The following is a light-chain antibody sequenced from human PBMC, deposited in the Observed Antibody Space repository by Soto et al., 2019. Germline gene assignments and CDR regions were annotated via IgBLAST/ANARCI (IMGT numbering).Light chain of an antibody. V-gene: IGKV1-39*01. J-gene: IGKJ4*01. CDR2: AAS. CDR1: QSISSY. Sequence: DIQMTQSPSSLSASVGDRVTITCRASQSISSYLNWYQQKPGKAPKLLIYAASSLQSGVPSRFSGSGSGTDFTLTISSLQPEDFANYYCQQSYSTPRTFGGGTQVDIK. CDR3: QQSYSTPRT.